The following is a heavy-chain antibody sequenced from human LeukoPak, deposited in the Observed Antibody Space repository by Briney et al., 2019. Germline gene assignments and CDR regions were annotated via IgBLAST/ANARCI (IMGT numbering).Heavy chain of an antibody. CDR3: AKDRTVGASYWYFDL. D-gene: IGHD1-26*01. CDR1: GFTFLNYV. Sequence: GGSLRLSCAASGFTFLNYVMSWVRQAPGKGLEWVSGISGSGSSTYYADSVKGRFTISRDSSKNTLFLHMNTLRAEDTAIYYCAKDRTVGASYWYFDLWGRGTLVTVSS. J-gene: IGHJ2*01. CDR2: ISGSGSST. V-gene: IGHV3-23*01.